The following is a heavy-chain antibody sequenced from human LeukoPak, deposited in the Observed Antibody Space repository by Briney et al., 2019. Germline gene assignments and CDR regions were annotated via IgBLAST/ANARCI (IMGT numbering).Heavy chain of an antibody. J-gene: IGHJ4*02. CDR1: GYTFTGYY. CDR3: AREAELSGLPY. Sequence: ASVKVSCKASGYTFTGYYMHWVRQAPGQGLEWMGWINPNSGGTNYAQKFQGRVTMTRDTSTSTVYMELSSLRSEDTAVYYCAREAELSGLPYWGQGTLVTVSS. D-gene: IGHD6-25*01. CDR2: INPNSGGT. V-gene: IGHV1-2*02.